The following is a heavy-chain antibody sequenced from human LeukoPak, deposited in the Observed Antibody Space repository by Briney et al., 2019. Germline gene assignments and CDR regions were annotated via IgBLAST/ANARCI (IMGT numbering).Heavy chain of an antibody. CDR3: ASYIVATISDAFDI. J-gene: IGHJ3*02. V-gene: IGHV4-39*01. CDR1: GGSISSSTYY. D-gene: IGHD5-12*01. CDR2: IYYSGST. Sequence: SETLSLTCAVSGGSISSSTYYWGWIRQPPGEGLEWIGSIYYSGSTYYNPSLKSRVTMSVDTSKNQFSLRLSSVTAADTAVYYCASYIVATISDAFDIWGQGTMVTVSS.